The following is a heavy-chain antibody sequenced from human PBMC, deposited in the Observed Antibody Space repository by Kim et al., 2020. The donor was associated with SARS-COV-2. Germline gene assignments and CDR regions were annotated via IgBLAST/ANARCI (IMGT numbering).Heavy chain of an antibody. CDR2: KEDVSED. D-gene: IGHD3-16*01. Sequence: KEDVSEDYNVDSVKSRFTISRHNAKNTLYLQMNNLTAEATAVYYCTTGGAYWGQGTLVTVSS. V-gene: IGHV3-7*04. J-gene: IGHJ4*02. CDR3: TTGGAY.